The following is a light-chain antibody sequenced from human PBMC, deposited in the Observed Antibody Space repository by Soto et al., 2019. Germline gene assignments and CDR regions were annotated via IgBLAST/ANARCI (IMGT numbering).Light chain of an antibody. V-gene: IGKV3-20*01. CDR2: GAS. CDR1: QSVSSSY. Sequence: EIVLTQSPGTLSLSPGERATLSCRASQSVSSSYLAWYQQKPGQAPRHLIYGASSRATGIPDRFSGSGSGTDFPLTIRRLAPEDSAAYYWQQYDSSPRTFGQGTKVDIK. J-gene: IGKJ1*01. CDR3: QQYDSSPRT.